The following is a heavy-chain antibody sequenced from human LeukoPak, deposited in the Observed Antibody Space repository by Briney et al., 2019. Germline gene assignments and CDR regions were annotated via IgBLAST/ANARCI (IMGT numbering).Heavy chain of an antibody. J-gene: IGHJ4*02. D-gene: IGHD3-10*01. V-gene: IGHV4-34*01. Sequence: SKTLSLTCAVYGGSFSGYYWSWIRQPPGKGLEWIGEINHSGSTNYNPSLKSRVTISVDTSKNQFSLTLSSVTAADTAVYYCARGRTMVRGVGGSDYWGQGTLVTVSS. CDR3: ARGRTMVRGVGGSDY. CDR1: GGSFSGYY. CDR2: INHSGST.